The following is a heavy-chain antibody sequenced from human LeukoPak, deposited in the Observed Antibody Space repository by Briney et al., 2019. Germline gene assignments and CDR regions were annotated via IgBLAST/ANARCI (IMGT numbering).Heavy chain of an antibody. V-gene: IGHV3-23*01. CDR2: ISGSGGST. D-gene: IGHD5-18*01. Sequence: GGSLRLSCAASGFTFSSYAMSWVRQAPGKGLEWVSAISGSGGSTYYADSVKGRFTISRDNSKNTLYLQMISLRAGDTAVYYCAKGLAQLWFYWGQGTLVTVSS. CDR3: AKGLAQLWFY. J-gene: IGHJ4*02. CDR1: GFTFSSYA.